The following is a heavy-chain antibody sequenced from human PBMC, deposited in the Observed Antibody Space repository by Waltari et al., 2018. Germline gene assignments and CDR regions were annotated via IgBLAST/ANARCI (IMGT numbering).Heavy chain of an antibody. CDR2: IYYSGST. J-gene: IGHJ4*02. D-gene: IGHD3-22*01. CDR3: ARGSEYYYDSSGYNY. Sequence: QVQLQESGPGLVKPSETLSLTCTVSGGSISSYYWSWIRQPPGKRLEWIGYIYYSGSTNYNPSLKSRVTISVDTSKNQFSLKLSSVTAADTAVYYCARGSEYYYDSSGYNYWGQGTLVTVSS. V-gene: IGHV4-59*01. CDR1: GGSISSYY.